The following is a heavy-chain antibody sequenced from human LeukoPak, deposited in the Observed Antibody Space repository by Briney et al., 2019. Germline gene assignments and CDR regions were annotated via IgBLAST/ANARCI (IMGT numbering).Heavy chain of an antibody. CDR3: ARDKVGYTYGYVRAHYGMDV. CDR1: GFTVSSNY. CDR2: IYSGGST. V-gene: IGHV3-66*01. Sequence: GGSLRLSCAASGFTVSSNYMSWVRQAPGKGLEWVSVIYSGGSTNYADSVKGRFIISRDNSKSTLFLQMNSLRAEDTAVYYCARDKVGYTYGYVRAHYGMDVWGQGTTVIVSS. J-gene: IGHJ6*02. D-gene: IGHD5-18*01.